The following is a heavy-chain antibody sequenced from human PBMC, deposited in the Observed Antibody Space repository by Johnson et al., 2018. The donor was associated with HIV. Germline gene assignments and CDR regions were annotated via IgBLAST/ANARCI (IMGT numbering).Heavy chain of an antibody. J-gene: IGHJ3*02. V-gene: IGHV3-66*01. D-gene: IGHD4-17*01. CDR1: GFTVSSNY. CDR2: IYSGGST. CDR3: ARWGTVTTDAFDI. Sequence: VQLVESGGGLVQPGGSLRLSCAASGFTVSSNYMSWVRQAPGKALEWVSVIYSGGSTYYADSVKGRFTISRDNSKNTLYLQMNSLRAEDTAVYYCARWGTVTTDAFDIWGQGTMVTVSS.